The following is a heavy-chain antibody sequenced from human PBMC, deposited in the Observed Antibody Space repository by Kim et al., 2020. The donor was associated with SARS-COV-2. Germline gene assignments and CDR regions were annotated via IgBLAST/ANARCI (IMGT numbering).Heavy chain of an antibody. Sequence: SETLSLTCTVSGDSIRSSSHYWDWIRQPPGKGLEWIGTIFYTGSTYYNPSLKSRVTISVDTSKNQFSLKLSSVTAADTAVYYCSGRNGFYFYDTDVWGQGTTVTVSS. D-gene: IGHD3-3*01. CDR1: GDSIRSSSHY. CDR2: IFYTGST. V-gene: IGHV4-39*01. CDR3: SGRNGFYFYDTDV. J-gene: IGHJ6*02.